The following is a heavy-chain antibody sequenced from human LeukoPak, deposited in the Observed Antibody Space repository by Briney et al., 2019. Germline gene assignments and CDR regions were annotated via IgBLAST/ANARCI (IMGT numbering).Heavy chain of an antibody. CDR2: IDHRGRA. D-gene: IGHD5-18*01. Sequence: SETLSLTCAVYGTSFSGYYWSWIRQPPGKGLEWIGEIDHRGRAKYNPSLRSRVSTSIDTSKNQFSLNLSSVTAADTAVYYCARDVDTALMDVWGEGTTVIVSS. CDR1: GTSFSGYY. V-gene: IGHV4-34*01. J-gene: IGHJ6*04. CDR3: ARDVDTALMDV.